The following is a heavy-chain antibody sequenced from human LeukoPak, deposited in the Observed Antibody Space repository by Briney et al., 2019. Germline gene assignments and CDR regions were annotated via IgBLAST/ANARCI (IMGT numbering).Heavy chain of an antibody. CDR3: ARALGKDNFLTPYDY. CDR1: GVSIRNFS. D-gene: IGHD3-16*01. CDR2: LYHNGST. J-gene: IGHJ4*02. V-gene: IGHV4-59*01. Sequence: SETLSLTCAVSGVSIRNFSWIWIRQSPGTGLKYIGNLYHNGSTNYHPSLQSRVSISVDTSKNQFSLKVSSVTAADTAVYYCARALGKDNFLTPYDYWGQGTLVTVSS.